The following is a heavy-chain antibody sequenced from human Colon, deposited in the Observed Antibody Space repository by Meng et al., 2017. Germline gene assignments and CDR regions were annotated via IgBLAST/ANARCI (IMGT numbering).Heavy chain of an antibody. CDR2: INGDGSTT. Sequence: GESLKISCTASGFIFSNYWMHWVRQEPGKGLVWVSRINGDGSTTGYADSVKGRFTISRDNAKNTLSLQMNSLRAEDTAVYYCVRALNDDGGETFWGQGRLVTVSS. CDR3: VRALNDDGGETF. V-gene: IGHV3-74*01. J-gene: IGHJ4*02. CDR1: GFIFSNYW. D-gene: IGHD4-23*01.